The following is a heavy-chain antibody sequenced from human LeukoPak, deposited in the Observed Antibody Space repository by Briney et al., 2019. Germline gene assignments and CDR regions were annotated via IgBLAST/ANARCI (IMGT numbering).Heavy chain of an antibody. Sequence: RASVKVSCKASGYTFTSYGISWVRQAPGQGLEWMGWISAYNGNTNYAQKLQGRVTMTTDTSTSTAYMELRSLRSDDTAVYYCARGGDFYDSSGYYDDAFDIWGRGTMVTVSS. CDR1: GYTFTSYG. CDR3: ARGGDFYDSSGYYDDAFDI. V-gene: IGHV1-18*01. J-gene: IGHJ3*02. CDR2: ISAYNGNT. D-gene: IGHD3-22*01.